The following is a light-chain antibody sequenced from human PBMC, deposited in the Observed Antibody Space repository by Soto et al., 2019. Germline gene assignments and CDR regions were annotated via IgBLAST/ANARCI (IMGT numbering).Light chain of an antibody. CDR1: QSVSRY. V-gene: IGKV3-11*01. CDR2: DAP. J-gene: IGKJ1*01. CDR3: QQRSNWPPST. Sequence: DIVLTQSPATLSLSPGERATLSCRASQSVSRYLAWYQQKPGQAPRLLIYDAPTRATGIPVRFSGSGSGTDFTLTISSLEPEDFAVYYCQQRSNWPPSTFGQGTKVEIK.